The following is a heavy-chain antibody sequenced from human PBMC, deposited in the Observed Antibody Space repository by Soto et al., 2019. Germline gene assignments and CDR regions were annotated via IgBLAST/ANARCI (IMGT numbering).Heavy chain of an antibody. CDR2: ISAYNGNT. CDR3: ASLYYDSSGYYRECRFAP. CDR1: GYTFTSYG. Sequence: ASVKVSCKASGYTFTSYGISWVRQAPGQGLEWMGWISAYNGNTNYAQKLQGRVTMTTDTSTSTAYMELRSLRSDDTAVYYCASLYYDSSGYYRECRFAPWGQGTLVTVSS. J-gene: IGHJ5*02. D-gene: IGHD3-22*01. V-gene: IGHV1-18*01.